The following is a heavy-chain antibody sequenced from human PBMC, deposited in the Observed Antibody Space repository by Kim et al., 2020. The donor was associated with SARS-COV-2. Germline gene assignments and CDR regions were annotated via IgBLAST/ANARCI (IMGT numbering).Heavy chain of an antibody. Sequence: GGSLRLSCAASGFTFSNYAMSWVRQAPGKGLEWVSTISGSGDSTYYADSVKGRFTISRDNSKNTLYLQMNSLRAEDTAIYYCAKGTVYRSSWFEVGYYGMDVWGQGTTVTVSS. CDR1: GFTFSNYA. D-gene: IGHD6-13*01. V-gene: IGHV3-23*01. J-gene: IGHJ6*02. CDR3: AKGTVYRSSWFEVGYYGMDV. CDR2: ISGSGDST.